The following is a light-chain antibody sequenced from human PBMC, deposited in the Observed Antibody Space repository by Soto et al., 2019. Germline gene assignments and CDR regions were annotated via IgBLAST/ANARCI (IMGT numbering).Light chain of an antibody. CDR1: SSNIGDNH. CDR3: GTWDSSLTAGV. V-gene: IGLV1-51*02. J-gene: IGLJ3*02. Sequence: QTVLTQSPSVSAAPGQRVTISCSGSSSNIGDNHVSWYQQLPGTAPKLLIYENNKRPSGISDRFSGSKSGTSATLDITGLQTGDEADYHCGTWDSSLTAGVFGGGTQLTVL. CDR2: ENN.